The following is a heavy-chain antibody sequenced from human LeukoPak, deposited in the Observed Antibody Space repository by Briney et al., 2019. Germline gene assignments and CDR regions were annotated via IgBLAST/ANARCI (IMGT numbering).Heavy chain of an antibody. J-gene: IGHJ4*02. V-gene: IGHV4-31*03. D-gene: IGHD5-18*01. Sequence: SSETLSLTCTVSGGSISSGGYYWSWIRQHPGKGLEWIGYIYYSGGTYYNPSLKSRVTISVDSSKNQFSLKLSSVTAADTAVYYCARSGYSYGESTFDYWGQGTLVTVSS. CDR2: IYYSGGT. CDR3: ARSGYSYGESTFDY. CDR1: GGSISSGGYY.